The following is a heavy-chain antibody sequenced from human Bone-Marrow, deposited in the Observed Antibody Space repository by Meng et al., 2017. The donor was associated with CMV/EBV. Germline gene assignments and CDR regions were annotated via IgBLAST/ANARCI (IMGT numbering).Heavy chain of an antibody. CDR3: ARGDPKFYYYYGMDV. CDR1: GYTFTSYD. Sequence: ASVKVSCKASGYTFTSYDINWVRQATGQGLEWMGWMNPNSGNTGYAQKFQGRVTMTRNTSISTAYMELSSLRSEDTAVYYCARGDPKFYYYYGMDVWGQGTTVTVSS. CDR2: MNPNSGNT. J-gene: IGHJ6*02. V-gene: IGHV1-8*01.